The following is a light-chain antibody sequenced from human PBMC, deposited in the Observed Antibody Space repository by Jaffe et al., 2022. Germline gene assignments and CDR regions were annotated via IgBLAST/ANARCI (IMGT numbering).Light chain of an antibody. Sequence: SYELTQPPSVSVSPGQTARITCSGDALPKQYAYWYQQKPGQAPVLVIYKDSERPSGIPERFSGSSSGTTVTLTISGVQAEDEADYYCQSADSSDVVFGGGTKLTVL. V-gene: IGLV3-25*03. CDR2: KDS. CDR3: QSADSSDVV. J-gene: IGLJ2*01. CDR1: ALPKQY.